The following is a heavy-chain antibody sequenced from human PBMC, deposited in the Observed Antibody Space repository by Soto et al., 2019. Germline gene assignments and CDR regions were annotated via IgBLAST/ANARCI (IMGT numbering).Heavy chain of an antibody. CDR2: IYSGGST. V-gene: IGHV3-66*01. CDR3: AREAARQFHYYYYYMDV. D-gene: IGHD6-6*01. Sequence: GGSLRLSCAASGFTVSSNYMSWVRQAPGKGLEWVSVIYSGGSTYYADSVKGRFTSYRDNSKNTLYLQMNSLRAEDTAVYYCAREAARQFHYYYYYMDVWGKGTTVTVSS. J-gene: IGHJ6*03. CDR1: GFTVSSNY.